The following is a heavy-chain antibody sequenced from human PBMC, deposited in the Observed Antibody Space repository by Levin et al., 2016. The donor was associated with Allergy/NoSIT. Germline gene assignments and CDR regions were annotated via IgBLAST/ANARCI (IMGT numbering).Heavy chain of an antibody. Sequence: VRQAPGKGLEWVAVISYDGSNKYYADSVKGRFTISRDNSKNTLYLQMNSLRAEDTAVYYCAKDTVTADKPRLNYYGMDVWGQGTTVTVSS. CDR2: ISYDGSNK. CDR3: AKDTVTADKPRLNYYGMDV. J-gene: IGHJ6*02. V-gene: IGHV3-30*18. D-gene: IGHD4-17*01.